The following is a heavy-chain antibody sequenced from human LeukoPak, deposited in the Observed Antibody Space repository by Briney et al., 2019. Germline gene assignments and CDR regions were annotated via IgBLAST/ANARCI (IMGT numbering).Heavy chain of an antibody. J-gene: IGHJ4*02. CDR2: ISYDGSNK. CDR3: AKDPIPASSGWNYYFDY. Sequence: PGGSLRLSCAASGFTFSSYGMHWVRQAPGKGLEWVAVISYDGSNKYYADSVKGRFTISRDNSKNTLYLQMNSLRAEDTAVYYCAKDPIPASSGWNYYFDYWGQGTLVTVSS. D-gene: IGHD6-19*01. V-gene: IGHV3-30*18. CDR1: GFTFSSYG.